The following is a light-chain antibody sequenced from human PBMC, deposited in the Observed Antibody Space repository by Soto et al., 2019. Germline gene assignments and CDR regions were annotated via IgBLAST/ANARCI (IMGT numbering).Light chain of an antibody. CDR1: QSVSSY. V-gene: IGKV3-11*01. Sequence: EILLTQSPATLSLSPGERATLSCRASQSVSSYLAWYQQKPGQAPRLLIYDASNRATGIPARFSGSGSGTDFTLTISSLEPEDFAVYSCQQRSNWPLTFCGGTKVVIK. CDR3: QQRSNWPLT. CDR2: DAS. J-gene: IGKJ4*01.